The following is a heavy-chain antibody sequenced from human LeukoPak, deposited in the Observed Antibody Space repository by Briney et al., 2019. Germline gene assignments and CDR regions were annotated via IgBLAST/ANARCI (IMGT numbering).Heavy chain of an antibody. D-gene: IGHD6-13*01. J-gene: IGHJ5*02. CDR3: ARRQLVHNWFDP. CDR2: IYYSGST. Sequence: SETLSLTCAVYGGSFSSYYWGWIRQPPGKGLEWIGSIYYSGSTYYNPSLKSRVTISVDTSKNQFSLKLSSVTAADTAVYYCARRQLVHNWFDPWGQGTLVTVSS. V-gene: IGHV4-39*01. CDR1: GGSFSSYY.